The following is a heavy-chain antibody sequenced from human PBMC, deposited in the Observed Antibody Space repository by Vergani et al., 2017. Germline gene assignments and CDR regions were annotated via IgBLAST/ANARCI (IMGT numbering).Heavy chain of an antibody. CDR3: ARATGDFCSGYYYYYGMDV. V-gene: IGHV1-8*01. D-gene: IGHD3-3*01. Sequence: QVQLVQSGADVKKPGASVKVSCKASGYTFTSYDINWVRQATGQGLEWMGWMNPNSGNTGYAQKSQGRVTMTRNTSISSAYMELRSLRSADTAVYYCARATGDFCSGYYYYYGMDVWGQGTTVTVSS. CDR1: GYTFTSYD. J-gene: IGHJ6*02. CDR2: MNPNSGNT.